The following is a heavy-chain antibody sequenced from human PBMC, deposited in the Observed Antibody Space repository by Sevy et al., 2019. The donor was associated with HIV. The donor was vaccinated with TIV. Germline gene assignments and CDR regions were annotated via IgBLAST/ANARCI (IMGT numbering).Heavy chain of an antibody. D-gene: IGHD3-3*01. V-gene: IGHV3-23*01. Sequence: GGSLRLSCAASGFTFDSYAMHWVRQVAGKGLEWVSTISGSGYATYYADSVKGRFIISRDTSRNTLYLQMNSLRVEASAVYFWAKDRVTVFGVVVTFDSWGQGTLVTVSS. CDR2: ISGSGYAT. J-gene: IGHJ4*02. CDR3: AKDRVTVFGVVVTFDS. CDR1: GFTFDSYA.